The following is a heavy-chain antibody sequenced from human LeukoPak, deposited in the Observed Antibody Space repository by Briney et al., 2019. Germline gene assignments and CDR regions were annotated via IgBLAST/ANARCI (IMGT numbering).Heavy chain of an antibody. J-gene: IGHJ4*02. CDR2: ITPNSGGA. Sequence: ASVKVSCKTSGYTFTDYYIHWVRQAPGQGLEYMGWITPNSGGANSAQKFQGRGTLTWDTSISTAYMDLTRLTSDDTAVYYCTRGPSDFWTGWLFDYWGQGTLVIVSS. CDR3: TRGPSDFWTGWLFDY. CDR1: GYTFTDYY. V-gene: IGHV1-2*02. D-gene: IGHD3/OR15-3a*01.